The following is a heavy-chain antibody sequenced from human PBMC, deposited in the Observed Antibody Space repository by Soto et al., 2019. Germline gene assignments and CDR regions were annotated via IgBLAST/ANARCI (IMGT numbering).Heavy chain of an antibody. J-gene: IGHJ4*02. D-gene: IGHD2-2*01. Sequence: ASVKVSCKASGYTFTSYAMHWVRQVPGQRLEWMGWINAGNGNTKYSQKFQGRVTITRDTSASTAYMELSSLRSEDTAVYYCARVLGYCSSTSCSTFDYWGQGTLVTVSS. CDR3: ARVLGYCSSTSCSTFDY. CDR1: GYTFTSYA. CDR2: INAGNGNT. V-gene: IGHV1-3*01.